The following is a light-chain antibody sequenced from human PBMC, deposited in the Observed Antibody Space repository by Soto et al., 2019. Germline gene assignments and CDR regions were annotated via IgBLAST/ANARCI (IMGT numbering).Light chain of an antibody. CDR3: CSYAGDKTDV. CDR2: EAS. J-gene: IGLJ1*01. Sequence: QSVLTQPASVSGSPGQSITICCTVTGSDVRTYNLVSWYQQHPGKVPKLIIYEASKRPSGVSNRFSGSQPGNTASLTVSGLQAEDEADYYCCSYAGDKTDVFGSGTKVTVL. V-gene: IGLV2-23*01. CDR1: GSDVRTYNL.